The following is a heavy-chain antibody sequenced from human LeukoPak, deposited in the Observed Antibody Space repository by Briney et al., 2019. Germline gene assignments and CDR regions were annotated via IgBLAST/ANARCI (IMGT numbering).Heavy chain of an antibody. Sequence: SETLSLTCTVSGYSISSGYYWGWTRQPPGKGLEWIGSIYHSGSTYYNPSLKSRVTISVDTSKNQFSLKLSSVTAADTAVYYCARRVGTILTGYAVRYYYYYYMDVWGKGTTVTISS. V-gene: IGHV4-38-2*02. CDR2: IYHSGST. CDR3: ARRVGTILTGYAVRYYYYYYMDV. D-gene: IGHD3-9*01. J-gene: IGHJ6*03. CDR1: GYSISSGYY.